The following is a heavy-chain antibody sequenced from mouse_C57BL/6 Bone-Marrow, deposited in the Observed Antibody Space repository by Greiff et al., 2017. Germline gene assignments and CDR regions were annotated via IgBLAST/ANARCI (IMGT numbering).Heavy chain of an antibody. CDR2: IYPGSGST. V-gene: IGHV1-55*01. CDR1: GYTFTSYW. J-gene: IGHJ4*01. CDR3: AIAPHLWLQRDYYAMDY. D-gene: IGHD2-2*01. Sequence: QVQLQQPGAELVKPGASVKMSCKASGYTFTSYWITWVKQRPGQGLEWIGDIYPGSGSTNYNEKFKSKATLAVDTSYSTAYMELSSLTSEDSAVYYCAIAPHLWLQRDYYAMDYWGQGTSVTVSS.